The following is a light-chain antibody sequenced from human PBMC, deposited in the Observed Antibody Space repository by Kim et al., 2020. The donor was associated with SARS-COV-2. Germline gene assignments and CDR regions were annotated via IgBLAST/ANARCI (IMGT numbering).Light chain of an antibody. Sequence: QAVVTQEPSLTVSPGGTVTLTCGSSTGAVTSGHYPYWVQQKPGQAPRTLIYDTRNKHSWTPARFSGSLLGGKAALTLSSAQPEDEAEYYCLLSYSGASWVFGGGTKLTVL. V-gene: IGLV7-46*01. J-gene: IGLJ3*02. CDR2: DTR. CDR1: TGAVTSGHY. CDR3: LLSYSGASWV.